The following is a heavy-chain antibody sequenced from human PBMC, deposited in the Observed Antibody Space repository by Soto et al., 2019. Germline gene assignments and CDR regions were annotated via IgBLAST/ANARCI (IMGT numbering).Heavy chain of an antibody. J-gene: IGHJ6*03. CDR3: ARVSKYYYYMDV. Sequence: EVQLVESGGGLVQPGGSLRLSCAASGFTVSSNYMSWVRQAPGKGLEWVSVIYSGGSTYYADSVKGRFTISRDNSKNTLYLQMNSLRAEDTAVYYCARVSKYYYYMDVWGKGITVTVSS. V-gene: IGHV3-66*01. CDR1: GFTVSSNY. CDR2: IYSGGST.